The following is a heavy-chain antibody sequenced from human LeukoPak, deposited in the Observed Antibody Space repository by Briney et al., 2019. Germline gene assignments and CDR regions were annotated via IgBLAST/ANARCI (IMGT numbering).Heavy chain of an antibody. Sequence: ASVKVSCKASGYTFTGYYMHWVRQAPGQGLEWMGWINPNSGGTNYAQKFQGWVTMTRDTSISTAYMELSRLRSDDTAAYYCARDVGSGSYYHDAFDIWGQGTMVTVSS. J-gene: IGHJ3*02. D-gene: IGHD3-10*01. CDR3: ARDVGSGSYYHDAFDI. CDR2: INPNSGGT. V-gene: IGHV1-2*04. CDR1: GYTFTGYY.